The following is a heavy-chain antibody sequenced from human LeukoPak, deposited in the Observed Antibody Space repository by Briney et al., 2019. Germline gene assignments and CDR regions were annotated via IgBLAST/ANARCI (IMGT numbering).Heavy chain of an antibody. V-gene: IGHV3-7*02. CDR2: IKQDGSEK. CDR3: ARAAPYYYDSSGYSAFDS. J-gene: IGHJ3*02. CDR1: TFTLNNYW. Sequence: GGSLRLSCTASTFTLNNYWMSWVRQAPGKGLEWVANIKQDGSEKYYVDSVKGRFTISRDNAKNSLYLQMNSLRDEDTAVYYCARAAPYYYDSSGYSAFDSWGQGTMVTVSA. D-gene: IGHD3-22*01.